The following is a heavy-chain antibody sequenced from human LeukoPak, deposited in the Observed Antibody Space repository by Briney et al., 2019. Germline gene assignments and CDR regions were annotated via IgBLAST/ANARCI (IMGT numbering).Heavy chain of an antibody. Sequence: PSETLSLTCTVSGGSISSYYWSWIRQPPGKGLEWIGYIYYSGSTNYNPSLKSRVTISVDTSKNQFSLKLSSVTAADTAVYYCARERRDIVVVVAATRYYYYYYMDVWGKGTTVTVSS. J-gene: IGHJ6*03. CDR1: GGSISSYY. CDR2: IYYSGST. CDR3: ARERRDIVVVVAATRYYYYYYMDV. D-gene: IGHD2-15*01. V-gene: IGHV4-59*12.